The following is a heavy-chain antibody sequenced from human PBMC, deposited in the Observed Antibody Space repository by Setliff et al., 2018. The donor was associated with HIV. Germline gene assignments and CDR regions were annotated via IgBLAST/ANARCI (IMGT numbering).Heavy chain of an antibody. V-gene: IGHV3-7*01. CDR2: IKQDGSEK. J-gene: IGHJ6*02. CDR1: GFTFSSYW. Sequence: GGSLRLSCAASGFTFSSYWMSWVRQAPGKGLEWVANIKQDGSEKYYVDSVKGRFTISRDNAKNSLYLQMNSLRAEDTAVYFCARPTNIDTLYYGSQSFYMYYYGMDVWGQGTTVTVSS. CDR3: ARPTNIDTLYYGSQSFYMYYYGMDV. D-gene: IGHD3-10*01.